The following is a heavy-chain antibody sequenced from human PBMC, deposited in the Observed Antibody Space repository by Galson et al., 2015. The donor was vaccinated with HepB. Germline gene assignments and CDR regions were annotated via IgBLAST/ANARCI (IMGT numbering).Heavy chain of an antibody. V-gene: IGHV7-4-1*02. J-gene: IGHJ4*02. Sequence: SVKVSCKASGYTFTSYATNWVRQAPGQGLEWMGWINTNTGNPTYAQGFTGRFVFSLDTSVSTAYLQISSLKAEDTAVYYCARAGGSGWYSQWINWGQGTLVTVSS. CDR1: GYTFTSYA. CDR2: INTNTGNP. CDR3: ARAGGSGWYSQWIN. D-gene: IGHD6-19*01.